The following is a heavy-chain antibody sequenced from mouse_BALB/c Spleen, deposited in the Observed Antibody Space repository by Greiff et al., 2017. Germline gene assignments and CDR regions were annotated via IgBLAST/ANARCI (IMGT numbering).Heavy chain of an antibody. V-gene: IGHV5-12-1*01. D-gene: IGHD2-3*01. CDR3: ARQGGYYYFDY. CDR1: GFAFSSYD. CDR2: ISSGGGST. J-gene: IGHJ2*01. Sequence: EVQLVESGGGLVKPGGSLKLSCAASGFAFSSYDMSWVRQTPEKRLEWVAYISSGGGSTYYPDTVKGRFTISRDNAKNTLYLQMSSLKSEDTAMYYCARQGGYYYFDYWGQGTTLTVSS.